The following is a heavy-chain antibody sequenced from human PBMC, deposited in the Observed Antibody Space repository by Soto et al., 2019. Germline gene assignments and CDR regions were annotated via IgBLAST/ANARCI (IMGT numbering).Heavy chain of an antibody. CDR1: GYTFTRYS. J-gene: IGHJ5*02. Sequence: QVQLVQSGAEVKKPGASVQVSCKASGYTFTRYSINWVRQAPGQVLEWVGWISNYNGDTKYAQKFQGRVTLTTNTSTTTTNMNLRSLTSDDTAVYFCARGDSTGSPTGWFDPWGQGTLVTVSS. V-gene: IGHV1-18*04. D-gene: IGHD6-19*01. CDR3: ARGDSTGSPTGWFDP. CDR2: ISNYNGDT.